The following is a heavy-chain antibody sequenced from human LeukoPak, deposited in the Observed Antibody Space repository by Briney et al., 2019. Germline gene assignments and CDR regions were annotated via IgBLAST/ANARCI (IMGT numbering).Heavy chain of an antibody. Sequence: SETLSLTCAVYGGSFSGYYWSWIRQPPGKGLEWIGEINHSGSTNYNPSLKSRVTISVDTSKFQFSRKLSSVTAADTAVYYCAGGRITIFGVVIGPLDYWGQGTLVTVSS. V-gene: IGHV4-34*01. CDR3: AGGRITIFGVVIGPLDY. J-gene: IGHJ4*02. CDR1: GGSFSGYY. CDR2: INHSGST. D-gene: IGHD3-3*01.